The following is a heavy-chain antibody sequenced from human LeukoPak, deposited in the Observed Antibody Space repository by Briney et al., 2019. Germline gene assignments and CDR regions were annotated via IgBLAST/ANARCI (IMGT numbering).Heavy chain of an antibody. V-gene: IGHV4-61*01. D-gene: IGHD3-10*01. J-gene: IGHJ5*02. Sequence: PSETLSLTCTVSGGSVSSGSYYWSWIRQPPGKGLEWIGYVYYSGSTNYNPSLKSRVTISLDASKNQFSLKLSSVTAADTAVYYCARGYGSGSNWFDPWGQGTLVIVSS. CDR3: ARGYGSGSNWFDP. CDR2: VYYSGST. CDR1: GGSVSSGSYY.